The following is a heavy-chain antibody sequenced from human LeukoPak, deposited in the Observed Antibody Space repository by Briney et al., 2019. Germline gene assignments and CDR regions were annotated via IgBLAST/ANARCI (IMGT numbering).Heavy chain of an antibody. D-gene: IGHD6-19*01. CDR2: SHPADSDT. J-gene: IGHJ4*02. CDR3: ARSSSGWSFDY. Sequence: GESLKISCKGSGXNFANYWIAWVRQMPGKGLEWMGISHPADSDTRYSPSFQGQVTISADKSISTAYLQWSSLKASDTAMYYCARSSSGWSFDYWGQGTLVTVSS. CDR1: GXNFANYW. V-gene: IGHV5-51*01.